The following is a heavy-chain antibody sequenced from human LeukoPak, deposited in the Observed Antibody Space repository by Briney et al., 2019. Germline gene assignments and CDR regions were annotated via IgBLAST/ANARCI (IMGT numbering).Heavy chain of an antibody. J-gene: IGHJ4*02. D-gene: IGHD3-22*01. CDR1: GFTFSSYS. CDR3: ARDWGYYDSSGYPHY. V-gene: IGHV3-48*04. CDR2: ISSSSSTI. Sequence: PGGSLRLSCAASGFTFSSYSMNWVRQAPGKGLEWVSYISSSSSTIYYADSVKGRFTISRDNAKNSLYLQMNSLRAEDTAVYYCARDWGYYDSSGYPHYWGQGTLVTVSS.